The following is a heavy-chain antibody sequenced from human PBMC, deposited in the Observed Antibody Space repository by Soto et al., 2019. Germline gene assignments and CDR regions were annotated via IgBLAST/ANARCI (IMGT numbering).Heavy chain of an antibody. D-gene: IGHD1-26*01. CDR1: GFSLNSFW. CDR2: IKPDGNEK. CDR3: ARGGKLGSMDV. Sequence: EVQMAESGGGLVQPGGSLKVSCTVSGFSLNSFWMTWVRQAPGKGLEWVANIKPDGNEKYYVESVKGRFTVSRDNAVNSLYLQMNDLAAGDTAIYYCARGGKLGSMDVWGRGTTVTVTS. V-gene: IGHV3-7*01. J-gene: IGHJ6*04.